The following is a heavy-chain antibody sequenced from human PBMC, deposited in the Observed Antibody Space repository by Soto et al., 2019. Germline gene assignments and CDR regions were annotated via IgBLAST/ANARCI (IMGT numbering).Heavy chain of an antibody. Sequence: ASVKVSCKASGYTFTGYYMHWVRQAPGQGLEWMGWINPNSGGTNYAQKFQGRVTMTRDTSISAAYMELSRLRSDDTAVYYCARARRDSSSWYTWDYWGQGTLVTVSS. D-gene: IGHD6-13*01. J-gene: IGHJ4*02. V-gene: IGHV1-2*02. CDR3: ARARRDSSSWYTWDY. CDR2: INPNSGGT. CDR1: GYTFTGYY.